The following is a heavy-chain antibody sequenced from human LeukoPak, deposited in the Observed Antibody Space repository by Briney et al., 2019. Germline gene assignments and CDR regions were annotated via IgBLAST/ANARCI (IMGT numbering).Heavy chain of an antibody. Sequence: GSLRLSCAASGFTFSNYAMSWVRQAPGKGLEWIGYIYYSGSTNYNPSLKSRVTISVDTSKNQFSLKLSSVTAADTAVYYCAKSSGCEPRIYFYYYMDDWGKGRAVTISS. CDR2: IYYSGST. J-gene: IGHJ6*03. V-gene: IGHV4-59*08. D-gene: IGHD6-25*01. CDR3: AKSSGCEPRIYFYYYMDD. CDR1: GFTFSNYA.